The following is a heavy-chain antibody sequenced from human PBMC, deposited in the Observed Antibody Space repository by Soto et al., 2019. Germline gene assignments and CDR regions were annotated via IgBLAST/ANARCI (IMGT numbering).Heavy chain of an antibody. Sequence: QVQLQESGPGLVKPSETLSLTCTVSGGSISNYYWSWIRQPPGKGLEWIGYIFYSGSTNYNPSLKSRVTISVDTSKNQFSLKLSSVTAADTAVYYFARRYWNCFDYWGQGTLVTVSS. CDR3: ARRYWNCFDY. CDR2: IFYSGST. J-gene: IGHJ4*02. D-gene: IGHD2-8*02. CDR1: GGSISNYY. V-gene: IGHV4-59*08.